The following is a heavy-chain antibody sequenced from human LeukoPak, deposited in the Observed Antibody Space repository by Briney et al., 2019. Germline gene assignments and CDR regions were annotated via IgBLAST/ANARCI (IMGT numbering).Heavy chain of an antibody. Sequence: SVKVSCKASGGTFSSYAISWVRQAPGQGHEWMGGIIPIFGTANYAQKFQGRVTITTDESTSTAYMELSSLRSEDTAVYYCARVSASNSSPYYYYMDVWGKGTTVTVSS. CDR3: ARVSASNSSPYYYYMDV. D-gene: IGHD6-13*01. J-gene: IGHJ6*03. V-gene: IGHV1-69*05. CDR2: IIPIFGTA. CDR1: GGTFSSYA.